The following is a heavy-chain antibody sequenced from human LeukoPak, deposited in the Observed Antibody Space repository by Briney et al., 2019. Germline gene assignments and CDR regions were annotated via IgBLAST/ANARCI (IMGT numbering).Heavy chain of an antibody. D-gene: IGHD5-18*01. CDR1: GFTFSSYA. V-gene: IGHV3-23*01. J-gene: IGHJ4*02. CDR2: ISGSGGST. CDR3: ARVQLWSEFDY. Sequence: PGGSLRLSCAASGFTFSSYAMSWVRQAPGKGLEWVSAISGSGGSTYYADSVKGRFTISRDNAKNSLYLQMNSLRAEDTAVYYCARVQLWSEFDYWGQGTLVTVSS.